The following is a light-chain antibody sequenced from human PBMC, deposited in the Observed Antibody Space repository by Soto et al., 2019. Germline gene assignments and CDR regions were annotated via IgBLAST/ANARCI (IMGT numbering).Light chain of an antibody. CDR2: DVT. CDR1: SSDVGGYNY. Sequence: QSALTQPASVSGSPGQSITISCTGTSSDVGGYNYVSWYQHHPGKAPKLIIYDVTNRPSVVSNPFSGSKSGNTASLTIFWLQPEDEADYYCSSYTTSNTRQIVFGTGTKVTVL. CDR3: SSYTTSNTRQIV. V-gene: IGLV2-14*03. J-gene: IGLJ1*01.